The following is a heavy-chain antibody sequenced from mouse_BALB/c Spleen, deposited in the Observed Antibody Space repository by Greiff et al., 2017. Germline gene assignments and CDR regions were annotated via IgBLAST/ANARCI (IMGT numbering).Heavy chain of an antibody. CDR3: ARDYYGPFAY. D-gene: IGHD1-2*01. V-gene: IGHV5-9-4*01. Sequence: DVMLVESGGGLVKPGGSLKLSCAASGFTFSSYAMSWVRQSPEKRLEWVAEISSGGSYTYYPDTVTGRFTISRDNAKNTLYLEMSSLRSEDTAMYYCARDYYGPFAYWGQGTLVTVSA. CDR1: GFTFSSYA. CDR2: ISSGGSYT. J-gene: IGHJ3*01.